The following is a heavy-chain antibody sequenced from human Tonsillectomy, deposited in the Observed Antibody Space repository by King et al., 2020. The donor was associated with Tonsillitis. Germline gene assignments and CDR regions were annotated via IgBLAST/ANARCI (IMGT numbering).Heavy chain of an antibody. D-gene: IGHD2-15*01. CDR3: ARDERDCSAHNCYADN. V-gene: IGHV3-11*05. Sequence: VQLVESGGGLVKPGGSLRLSCAASGFTFSDSYMSWIRQAPGKGLEWVSYISSSSVYTNYADSVKGRFTISRDNAKNSLYLQMNSLRAEDTAVYYCARDERDCSAHNCYADNWGQGTLVTVSS. J-gene: IGHJ4*02. CDR2: ISSSSVYT. CDR1: GFTFSDSY.